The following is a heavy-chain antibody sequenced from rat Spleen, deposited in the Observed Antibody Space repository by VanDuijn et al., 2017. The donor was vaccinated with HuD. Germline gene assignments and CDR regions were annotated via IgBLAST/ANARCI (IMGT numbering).Heavy chain of an antibody. CDR1: GLSFSNYD. CDR2: INYDGSST. D-gene: IGHD1-11*01. CDR3: TTGGSY. J-gene: IGHJ3*01. Sequence: EVQLVESGGGLVQPGRSMKLSCAASGLSFSNYDMAWVRQAPTKGLEWVATINYDGSSTFYRDSVKGRFTISRHNAKSSLYLQMDSLRSDDTATYYCTTGGSYWGQGTLVTVSS. V-gene: IGHV5-20*01.